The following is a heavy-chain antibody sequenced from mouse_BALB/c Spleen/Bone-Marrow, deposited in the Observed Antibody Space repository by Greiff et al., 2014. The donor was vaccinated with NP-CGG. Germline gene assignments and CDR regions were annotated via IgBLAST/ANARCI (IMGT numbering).Heavy chain of an antibody. CDR2: INPSNGRT. Sequence: QVQLQQSGAELVKPGASVKLPCKASGYTFTSYWMHRVKQRPGQGLEWIGEINPSNGRTNYNEKFKSKATLTVDKSSSTAYMQLSSLTSEDSAVYYCARGYFAYWGQGTLVTVSA. V-gene: IGHV1S81*02. CDR3: ARGYFAY. D-gene: IGHD2-14*01. J-gene: IGHJ3*01. CDR1: GYTFTSYW.